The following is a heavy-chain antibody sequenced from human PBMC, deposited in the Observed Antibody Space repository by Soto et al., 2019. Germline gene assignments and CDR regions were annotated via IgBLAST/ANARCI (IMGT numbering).Heavy chain of an antibody. CDR1: GFTFSSYG. Sequence: QVQLVESGGGVVQPGRSLRLSCAASGFTFSSYGMHWVRQAPGKGLEWVAVISYDGSNKYYADSVKGRFTISRDNSKNTLYRQVNSLRAEDTAVYYCANGGGYVLSDSFDYWGQGTLVTVSS. V-gene: IGHV3-30*18. D-gene: IGHD6-25*01. CDR2: ISYDGSNK. CDR3: ANGGGYVLSDSFDY. J-gene: IGHJ4*02.